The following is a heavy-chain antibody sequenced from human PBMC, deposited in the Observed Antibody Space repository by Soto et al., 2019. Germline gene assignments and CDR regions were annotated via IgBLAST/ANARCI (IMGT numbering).Heavy chain of an antibody. CDR2: INHSGST. CDR3: ARGPSSVASSLSRLFDP. J-gene: IGHJ5*02. V-gene: IGHV4-34*01. Sequence: SETLSLTCAVYGGSFSGYYWSWIRQPPGKGLEWIGEINHSGSTNYNPSLKSRVTISVDTSKNQFSLKLSSVTAADTAVYYCARGPSSVASSLSRLFDPWGQGTLVTVSS. D-gene: IGHD6-13*01. CDR1: GGSFSGYY.